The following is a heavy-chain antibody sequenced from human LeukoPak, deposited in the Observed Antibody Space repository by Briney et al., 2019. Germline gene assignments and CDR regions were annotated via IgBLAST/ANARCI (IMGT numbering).Heavy chain of an antibody. CDR3: ARGMSATGGYLELEY. Sequence: GGSLRLSCAASGFTFSSYAMSWVRQSPGKGLEWVSAISGSGGNTYSADSVKGRCTISRDNSKKTLFLHMNSLRAEDTAVYDCARGMSATGGYLELEYWGEGTLVTVST. CDR1: GFTFSSYA. CDR2: ISGSGGNT. J-gene: IGHJ4*02. V-gene: IGHV3-23*01. D-gene: IGHD2-8*02.